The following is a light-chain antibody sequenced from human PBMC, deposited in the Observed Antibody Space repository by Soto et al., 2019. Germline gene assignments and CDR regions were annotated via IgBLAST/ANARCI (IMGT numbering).Light chain of an antibody. V-gene: IGKV3-20*01. CDR3: QQYGSSPET. Sequence: EIVLTQSPGTLSLSPGVRATLSCRANQSVSSSYLAWYQQKPGQAPRLLIYGASSRPTGIPDRFSGSGSGTDFTLTISRLEPEDFAVYYCQQYGSSPETFGQGTKLEIK. J-gene: IGKJ2*01. CDR1: QSVSSSY. CDR2: GAS.